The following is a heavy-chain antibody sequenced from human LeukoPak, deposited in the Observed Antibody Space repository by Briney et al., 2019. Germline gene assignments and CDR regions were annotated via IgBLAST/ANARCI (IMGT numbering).Heavy chain of an antibody. CDR1: GFTFSRYA. CDR2: MRCSGGST. V-gene: IGHV3-23*01. Sequence: GGSLRLPCAASGFTFSRYAMIWVRQAPGEVLEWVSAMRCSGGSTYYEDCVKGRFTISRANSKNTLYMHMNSMRVEDTDVYYCAKEDSGYDSNYFDYWGQGTLVTVSS. D-gene: IGHD5-12*01. J-gene: IGHJ4*02. CDR3: AKEDSGYDSNYFDY.